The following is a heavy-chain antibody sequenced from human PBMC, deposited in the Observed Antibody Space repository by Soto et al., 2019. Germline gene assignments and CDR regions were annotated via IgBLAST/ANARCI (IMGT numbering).Heavy chain of an antibody. J-gene: IGHJ4*02. CDR1: GFSFRDYG. CDR3: ARFALSGSNSRPIEY. V-gene: IGHV3-33*01. D-gene: IGHD1-26*01. Sequence: PGGSLRLSCAASGFSFRDYGMHWVRQAPGKGLEWVAVIWNDGSDKFYGASVKGRYTISRDSSRDTLFLQMNSLRAEDTAVYYFARFALSGSNSRPIEYWGQGTLVTVSS. CDR2: IWNDGSDK.